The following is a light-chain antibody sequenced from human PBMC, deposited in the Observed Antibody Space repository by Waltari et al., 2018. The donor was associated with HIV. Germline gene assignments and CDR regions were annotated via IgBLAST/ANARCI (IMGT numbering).Light chain of an antibody. CDR2: CAS. Sequence: EIVLTQSPGSLSLSPGERASLSCRANESGSSSYLAWYQQKPGQSPRLLTSCASSRATGIRDRFIGTGSGTAFTLIISRLERADFAVYYCQYSRTFGQGTRLEIK. CDR3: QYSRT. V-gene: IGKV3-20*01. J-gene: IGKJ2*01. CDR1: ESGSSSY.